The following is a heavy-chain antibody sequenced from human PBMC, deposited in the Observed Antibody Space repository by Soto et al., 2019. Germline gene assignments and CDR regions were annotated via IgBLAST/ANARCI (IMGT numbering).Heavy chain of an antibody. J-gene: IGHJ4*02. CDR2: ISAYSGPT. D-gene: IGHD6-13*01. Sequence: QVPLVQSGGEVKQPGASVKVSCRASGYSFTSYGINWVRQAPGQGLEYMGWISAYSGPTDSAQKFQGRVTLTTDTSTSKAHMELGSLTSDDTAVYFCARGRSSSSRYDTLHYFDSWGQGTLVTVSA. V-gene: IGHV1-18*01. CDR3: ARGRSSSSRYDTLHYFDS. CDR1: GYSFTSYG.